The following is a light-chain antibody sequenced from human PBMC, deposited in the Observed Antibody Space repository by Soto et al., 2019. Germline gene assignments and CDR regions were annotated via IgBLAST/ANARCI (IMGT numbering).Light chain of an antibody. V-gene: IGKV3D-20*02. J-gene: IGKJ5*01. CDR2: DAS. CDR3: QQRQYWPPIT. CDR1: QSVSSS. Sequence: EIVLTQSPGTLSLSPGERATLSCRASQSVSSSQLAWYQQKPGQAPRLLIYDASNRATGIPARFTGSGSGTDFNLTISTLEPEDFAVYYCQQRQYWPPITFGQGTRLEI.